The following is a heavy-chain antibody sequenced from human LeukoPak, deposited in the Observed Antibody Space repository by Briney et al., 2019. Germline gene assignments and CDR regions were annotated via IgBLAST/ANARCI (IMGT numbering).Heavy chain of an antibody. CDR3: ARGGGNPATKLDS. J-gene: IGHJ4*02. V-gene: IGHV3-30*14. CDR2: MSHDGNFK. D-gene: IGHD2-15*01. Sequence: GGSLRLSCAVSGFPFSSNAIHWVRQAPGKGLEWVAVMSHDGNFKYYADSVKGRVTISRDNSMSTFFLQMNSLTTEDTAVYYCARGGGNPATKLDSWGQGTLVTVSS. CDR1: GFPFSSNA.